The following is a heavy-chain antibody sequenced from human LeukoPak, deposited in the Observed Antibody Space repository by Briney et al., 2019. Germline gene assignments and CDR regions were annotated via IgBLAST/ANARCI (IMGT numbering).Heavy chain of an antibody. CDR3: AKQGNDFWSGYSTYYYYYMDV. J-gene: IGHJ6*03. Sequence: GGSLRLSCAASGFTFSSYAMSWVRQAPGKGLGWVSAIGGSAGSTYYADSVKGRFTISRDNSKNTLYLQMNSLRAEDTAVYYCAKQGNDFWSGYSTYYYYYMDVWGKGTTVTVSS. D-gene: IGHD3-3*01. CDR1: GFTFSSYA. V-gene: IGHV3-23*01. CDR2: IGGSAGST.